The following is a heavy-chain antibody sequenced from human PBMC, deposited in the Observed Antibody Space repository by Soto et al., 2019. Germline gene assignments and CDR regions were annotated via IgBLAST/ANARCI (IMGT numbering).Heavy chain of an antibody. Sequence: PSETLSLTCTVSADSSSFSNDYWGWIRQPPGKGLQWIGSSSYNGGTFYNPSLKGRVAMSVDASKKLCSLQVTAVTAADTAVYYCVRHRIEVVWGGFDSWGQGSPVTVSS. D-gene: IGHD3-16*01. CDR1: ADSSSFSNDY. CDR3: VRHRIEVVWGGFDS. V-gene: IGHV4-39*01. CDR2: SSYNGGT. J-gene: IGHJ4*02.